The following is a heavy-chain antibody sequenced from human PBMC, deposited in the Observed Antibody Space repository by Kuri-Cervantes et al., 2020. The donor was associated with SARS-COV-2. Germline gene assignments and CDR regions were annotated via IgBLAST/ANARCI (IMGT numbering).Heavy chain of an antibody. J-gene: IGHJ6*02. CDR1: GYTFTSYA. CDR2: INAGNGNT. D-gene: IGHD3-22*01. V-gene: IGHV1-3*01. Sequence: ASVKVPCKASGYTFTSYAMHWVRQAPGQRLEWMGWINAGNGNTKYSQKFQGRVTITRDTSASTAYMELSSLRSEDTAVYYCAKGSYYDSSGSNYYYYGMDVWGQGTTVTVSS. CDR3: AKGSYYDSSGSNYYYYGMDV.